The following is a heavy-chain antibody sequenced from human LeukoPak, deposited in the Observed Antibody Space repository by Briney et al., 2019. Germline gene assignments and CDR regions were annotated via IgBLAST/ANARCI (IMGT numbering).Heavy chain of an antibody. D-gene: IGHD3-22*01. J-gene: IGHJ2*01. Sequence: SETLSLTCTVSGGSIFNYYWHWIRQSPGKGLEWVGYVYANGITAYNPSLRSRGSMSIDTSRSQFSLRLKSVTAADTATYYCARRVYYDTSGYHPTAGYFDLWGRGTLVSISS. CDR1: GGSIFNYY. CDR2: VYANGIT. V-gene: IGHV4-4*08. CDR3: ARRVYYDTSGYHPTAGYFDL.